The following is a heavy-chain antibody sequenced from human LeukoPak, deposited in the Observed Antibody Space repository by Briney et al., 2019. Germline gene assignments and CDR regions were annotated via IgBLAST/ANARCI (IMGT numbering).Heavy chain of an antibody. Sequence: GGSLRLSCAASGFTFSDYYMSWLRQAPETGLEWLSYTSPSGGTIYYTDSVKSRFTMSRDNAQNALYLEMNSLRAEDTAVYYCAREKKTEWTTGAFDMWGQGTMVIVSS. D-gene: IGHD3-3*01. CDR1: GFTFSDYY. V-gene: IGHV3-11*01. CDR3: AREKKTEWTTGAFDM. CDR2: TSPSGGTI. J-gene: IGHJ3*02.